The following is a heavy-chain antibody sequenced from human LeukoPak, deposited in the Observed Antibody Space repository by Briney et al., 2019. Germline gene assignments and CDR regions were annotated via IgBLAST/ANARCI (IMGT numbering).Heavy chain of an antibody. CDR3: ARASASPTNSNSYYFETTKKNAFDF. J-gene: IGHJ3*01. CDR2: TSAYSGDN. D-gene: IGHD3-22*01. CDR1: GYTFNNYG. Sequence: GASVKVSCKASGYTFNNYGITWVRQAPGQGLEWMGWTSAYSGDNNYAQSLQGRVSMTTATSASTGYMELRSLNSDDKAVYYCARASASPTNSNSYYFETTKKNAFDFWGQGTMVTVSS. V-gene: IGHV1-18*01.